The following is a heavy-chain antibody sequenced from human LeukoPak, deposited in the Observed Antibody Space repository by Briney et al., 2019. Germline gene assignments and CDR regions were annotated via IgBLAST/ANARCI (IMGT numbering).Heavy chain of an antibody. V-gene: IGHV1-69*04. D-gene: IGHD1-26*01. Sequence: ASVTVSCKASGGTFSSYTISWVRQAPGQGLEWMGRIIPILGIANYAQKFQGRVTITADKSTSTAYMELSSLRSEDTAVYYCAREETEYSGSYSWWGQGTLVTVSS. J-gene: IGHJ4*02. CDR2: IIPILGIA. CDR3: AREETEYSGSYSW. CDR1: GGTFSSYT.